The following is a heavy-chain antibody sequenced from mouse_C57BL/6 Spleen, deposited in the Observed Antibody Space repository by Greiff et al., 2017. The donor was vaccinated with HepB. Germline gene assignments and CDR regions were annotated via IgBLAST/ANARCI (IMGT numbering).Heavy chain of an antibody. V-gene: IGHV5-16*01. J-gene: IGHJ2*01. Sequence: EVQGVESEGGLVQPGSSMKLSCTASGFTFSDYYMAWVRQVPEKGLEWVANINYDGSSTYYLDSLKSRFIISRNNAKNILYLQMSSLKSEDTATYYCAKAPYYYGSSPYFDYWGQGTTLTVSS. D-gene: IGHD1-1*01. CDR2: INYDGSST. CDR3: AKAPYYYGSSPYFDY. CDR1: GFTFSDYY.